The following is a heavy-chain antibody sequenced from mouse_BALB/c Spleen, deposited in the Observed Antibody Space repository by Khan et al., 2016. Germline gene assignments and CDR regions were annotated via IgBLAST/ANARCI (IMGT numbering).Heavy chain of an antibody. J-gene: IGHJ4*01. CDR2: VNPNNGGT. CDR1: GYSFTGYY. CDR3: RRDAMGY. Sequence: VQLKQPGPDLVKPGASVKISCKASGYSFTGYYLYWVKQSHGKSLEWIGRVNPNNGGTSYNQKFKGKAVLTIDKSSTTAYIELRSPTSEDSAVCGCRRDAMGYWGQGTSVTVYS. V-gene: IGHV1-26*01.